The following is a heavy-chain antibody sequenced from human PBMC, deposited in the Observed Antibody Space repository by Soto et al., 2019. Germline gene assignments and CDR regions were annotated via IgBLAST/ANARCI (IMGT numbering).Heavy chain of an antibody. Sequence: PGGSLRLSCAASGFTFSDYYMSWIRQAPGKGLEWVSYISSSSSYTNYADSVKGRFTISRDNPKNSLYLQMNSLRAEDTAVYYCARTRGTSKYYFDYWGQGTLVTVSS. CDR3: ARTRGTSKYYFDY. J-gene: IGHJ4*02. CDR1: GFTFSDYY. V-gene: IGHV3-11*06. CDR2: ISSSSSYT. D-gene: IGHD1-1*01.